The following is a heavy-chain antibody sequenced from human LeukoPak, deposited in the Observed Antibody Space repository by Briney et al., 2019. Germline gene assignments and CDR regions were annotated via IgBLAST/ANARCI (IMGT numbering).Heavy chain of an antibody. D-gene: IGHD2-2*01. CDR2: LSLTGGTT. J-gene: IGHJ5*02. Sequence: PGGSLRLSCAASGFSFSSYAMTWVRQAPGKGLEWVSSLSLTGGTTYYADSVKGRFTISRDNSKNTLYLQMYSLRAEDTAVYYCAKDSNLVVPFLATWFDPWGQGTLVTVSS. V-gene: IGHV3-23*01. CDR1: GFSFSSYA. CDR3: AKDSNLVVPFLATWFDP.